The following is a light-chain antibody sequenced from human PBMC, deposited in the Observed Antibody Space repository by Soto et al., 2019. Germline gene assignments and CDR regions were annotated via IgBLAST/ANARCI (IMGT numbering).Light chain of an antibody. CDR1: SSDVGGYNS. CDR2: NVS. CDR3: SSYTRSSTYV. J-gene: IGLJ1*01. Sequence: SARTQPASGAGSPGQSVTISCTGTSSDVGGYNSVSWYQQHPGKAPKLMIYNVSNRPSGISDRFSGSRSGNTASLTISGLQAEDEADYYCSSYTRSSTYVFGTGTKVTVL. V-gene: IGLV2-14*03.